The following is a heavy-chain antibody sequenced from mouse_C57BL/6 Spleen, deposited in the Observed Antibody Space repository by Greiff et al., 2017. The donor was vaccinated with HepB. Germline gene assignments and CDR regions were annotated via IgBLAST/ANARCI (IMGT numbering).Heavy chain of an antibody. V-gene: IGHV1-19*01. CDR3: ARRGLRGYYYAMDY. CDR1: GYTFTDYY. CDR2: INPYNGGT. Sequence: VQLQQSGPVLVKPGASVKMSCKASGYTFTDYYMNWVKQSHGKSLEWIGVINPYNGGTSYNQKFKGKATLTVDKSSSTAYMELNSLTSEDSAVYYCARRGLRGYYYAMDYWGQGTSVTVSS. D-gene: IGHD2-2*01. J-gene: IGHJ4*01.